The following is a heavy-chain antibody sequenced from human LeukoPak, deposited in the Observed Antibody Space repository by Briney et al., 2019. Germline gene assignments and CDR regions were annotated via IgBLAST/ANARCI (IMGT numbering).Heavy chain of an antibody. J-gene: IGHJ3*02. CDR1: GYTFTSYA. CDR3: ASLSDVWGSYRYPLRGAFDI. CDR2: INTNTGNP. D-gene: IGHD3-16*02. V-gene: IGHV7-4-1*02. Sequence: ASVKVSCKASGYTFTSYAMNWVRQAPGQGLEWMGWINTNTGNPTYAQGFTGRFVFSLDTSVSTAYLQISSLKAEDTAVYYCASLSDVWGSYRYPLRGAFDIWGQGTMVTVSS.